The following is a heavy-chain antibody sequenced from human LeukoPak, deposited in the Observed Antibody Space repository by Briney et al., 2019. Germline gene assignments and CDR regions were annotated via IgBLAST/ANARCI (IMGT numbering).Heavy chain of an antibody. V-gene: IGHV3-73*01. CDR2: IRSKANSYAT. CDR1: GFTFSGSA. Sequence: GGSLRLSCAASGFTFSGSAMHWVRQASGNGLEWVGRIRSKANSYATAYAASVKGRFTISRDDSKNTAYLQMNSLKTEDTAVYYCTSGLSVLRSNNTPVDYWGQGTLVTVSS. J-gene: IGHJ4*02. CDR3: TSGLSVLRSNNTPVDY. D-gene: IGHD4-17*01.